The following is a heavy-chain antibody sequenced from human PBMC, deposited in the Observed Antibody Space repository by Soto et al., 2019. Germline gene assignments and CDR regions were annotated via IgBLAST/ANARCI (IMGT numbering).Heavy chain of an antibody. CDR2: IYYSGST. Sequence: PSETLSLTCTVSGGSISSSSYYWGWIRQPPGKGLEWIGSIYYSGSTYYNPSLKSRVTISVDTSKNQFSLKLSSVTAADTAVYYCARQAPYDFWSGYSSMPFDYWGQGTLVTVSS. V-gene: IGHV4-39*01. CDR3: ARQAPYDFWSGYSSMPFDY. CDR1: GGSISSSSYY. D-gene: IGHD3-3*01. J-gene: IGHJ4*02.